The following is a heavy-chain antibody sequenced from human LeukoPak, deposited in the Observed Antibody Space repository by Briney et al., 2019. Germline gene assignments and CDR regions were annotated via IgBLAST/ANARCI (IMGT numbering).Heavy chain of an antibody. J-gene: IGHJ3*02. V-gene: IGHV4-34*01. CDR2: INHSGST. CDR3: ARDYYETRGYYHGAFDI. CDR1: GGSFSGYY. D-gene: IGHD3-22*01. Sequence: SETLSLTCAVYGGSFSGYYWSWIRQPPGKGLEWIGEINHSGSTNYNPSLKSRVTISVDTSKNQFSLKLNSVTAADTAVYYCARDYYETRGYYHGAFDIWGQGTMVTVSS.